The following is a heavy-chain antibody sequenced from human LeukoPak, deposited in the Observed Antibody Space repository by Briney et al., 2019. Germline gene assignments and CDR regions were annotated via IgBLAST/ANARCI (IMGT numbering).Heavy chain of an antibody. Sequence: GGSLRLSCTAFGFTFSDYSMSWVRQAPGAGMDWVSAGSPAGDSTTDADSVKGRSTISRDNSKVKLYLQINGLTAEDTALYDCARRLVTAGITDFFDSWGQGTLVSVSS. CDR2: GSPAGDST. J-gene: IGHJ4*02. V-gene: IGHV3-23*01. CDR1: GFTFSDYS. D-gene: IGHD2-2*01. CDR3: ARRLVTAGITDFFDS.